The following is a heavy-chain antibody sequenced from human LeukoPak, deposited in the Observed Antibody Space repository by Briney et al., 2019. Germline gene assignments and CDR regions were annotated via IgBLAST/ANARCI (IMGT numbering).Heavy chain of an antibody. CDR1: GYTFTAYF. Sequence: ASVKVSCKTSGYTFTAYFIHWVRQAPRQGLEWMGWINPNSGGTNYAQKFQGRVTMTTDTSISTAYMELTGLRSDDTAVYYCARDRYYQLPKYYFDYWGQGALVTVSS. J-gene: IGHJ4*02. CDR2: INPNSGGT. V-gene: IGHV1-2*02. CDR3: ARDRYYQLPKYYFDY. D-gene: IGHD3-22*01.